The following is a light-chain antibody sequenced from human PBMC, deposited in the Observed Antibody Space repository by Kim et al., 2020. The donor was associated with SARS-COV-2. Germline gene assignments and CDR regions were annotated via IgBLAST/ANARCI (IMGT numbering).Light chain of an antibody. CDR1: QSVTSDY. V-gene: IGKV3-20*01. CDR2: GAS. J-gene: IGKJ2*01. Sequence: LSPGERATLSFRASQSVTSDYLAWYQQKPGRPPRLLISGASSRATGIPDRFSGSGSGTDFTLAISRLETEDFAVYYCQQYGNSPYTFGQGTKLEI. CDR3: QQYGNSPYT.